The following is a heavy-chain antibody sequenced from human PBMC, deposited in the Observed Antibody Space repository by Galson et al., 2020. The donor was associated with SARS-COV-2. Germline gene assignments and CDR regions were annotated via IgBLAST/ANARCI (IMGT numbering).Heavy chain of an antibody. CDR3: ARIAPSYYYDSSGTFDY. CDR2: IFSNDEK. V-gene: IGHV2-26*01. Sequence: ESGPTLVKPTETLTLTCTVSGFSLSNARMGVSWIRQPPGKALEWLAHIFSNDEKSYSTSLKSRLTISKDTSKSQVVLTMTNMDPVDTATYYCARIAPSYYYDSSGTFDYCGQGTLVTVSS. D-gene: IGHD3-22*01. J-gene: IGHJ4*02. CDR1: GFSLSNARMG.